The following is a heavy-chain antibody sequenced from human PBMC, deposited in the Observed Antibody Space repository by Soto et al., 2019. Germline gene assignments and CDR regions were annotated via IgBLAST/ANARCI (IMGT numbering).Heavy chain of an antibody. J-gene: IGHJ4*02. Sequence: LRLSCAASGFTFSTHSMNWVRQAPGKGPEWVSSINDKSNYIFYADSVKGRFTISRDNAKNSLYLQMNSLRDDDTAVYYCATFPNYYGGWGQGTLVTVSS. CDR3: ATFPNYYGG. CDR1: GFTFSTHS. CDR2: INDKSNYI. V-gene: IGHV3-21*06.